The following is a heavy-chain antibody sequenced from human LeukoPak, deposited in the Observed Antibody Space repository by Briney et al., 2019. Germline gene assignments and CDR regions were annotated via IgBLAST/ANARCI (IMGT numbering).Heavy chain of an antibody. Sequence: ASVKVSCKVSGYTLTELSMHWVRQAPGKGLEWMGGFGPEDGETIYAQKFQGRVTMTEDTSTDTAYMELSSLRSEDTAVYYCATEVGSNNWFDPWGQGTLVTVSS. V-gene: IGHV1-24*01. CDR1: GYTLTELS. CDR2: FGPEDGET. J-gene: IGHJ5*02. CDR3: ATEVGSNNWFDP. D-gene: IGHD1-26*01.